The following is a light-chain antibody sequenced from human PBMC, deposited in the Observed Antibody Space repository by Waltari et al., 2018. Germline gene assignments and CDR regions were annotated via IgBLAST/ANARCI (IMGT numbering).Light chain of an antibody. CDR1: QIVDNP. Sequence: EIVLTQSPATLSLSPGERATLPCRARQIVDNPLALYQQKPGQAPRLLIYDASNRATGIPARFSGSGSGTDFTLTISSLEPEDFALYYCQQRSNWPPGFGGGTKVEIK. CDR2: DAS. CDR3: QQRSNWPPG. V-gene: IGKV3-11*01. J-gene: IGKJ4*01.